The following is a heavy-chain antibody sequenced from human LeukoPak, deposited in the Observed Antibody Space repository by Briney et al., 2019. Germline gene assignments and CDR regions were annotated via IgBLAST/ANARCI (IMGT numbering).Heavy chain of an antibody. Sequence: GGSLRLSCAASGFTFSSYGMHWVRQAPGKGLEWVAFIRYDGSNKYYADSVKGRFTISRDNFKNTLYLQMNSLRAEDTAVYYCAKKGNVDIVATIRRLIDYWGQGTLVTVSS. CDR2: IRYDGSNK. V-gene: IGHV3-30*02. D-gene: IGHD5-12*01. J-gene: IGHJ4*02. CDR3: AKKGNVDIVATIRRLIDY. CDR1: GFTFSSYG.